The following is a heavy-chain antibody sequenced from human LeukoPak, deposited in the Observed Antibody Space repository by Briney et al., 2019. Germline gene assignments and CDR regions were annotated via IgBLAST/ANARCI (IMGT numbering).Heavy chain of an antibody. D-gene: IGHD3-10*02. V-gene: IGHV3-21*01. J-gene: IGHJ6*04. CDR2: ISSTGNYM. Sequence: GGSLRLSCAASGFTFSRYSVTWVRQAPGKGLEWVSSISSTGNYMYYADSLKGRFTISRDNAKNSLSLQMNSLRAEDTAVYYCAELGITMIGGVWGKGTTVTISS. CDR3: AELGITMIGGV. CDR1: GFTFSRYS.